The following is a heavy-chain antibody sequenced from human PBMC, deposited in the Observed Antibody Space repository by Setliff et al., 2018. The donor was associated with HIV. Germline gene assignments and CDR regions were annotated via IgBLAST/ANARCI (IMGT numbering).Heavy chain of an antibody. CDR3: ARAGSYGWDY. V-gene: IGHV4-59*01. J-gene: IGHJ4*02. CDR1: GGSITGYY. D-gene: IGHD5-18*01. Sequence: SETLSLTCTVSGGSITGYYWSWIRQPPGKGMEWIGYIYYNGGTNYNPSLKSRLTISVDTSKNQVSLKLSSVTAADTAVYYCARAGSYGWDYWGQGTLVTVSS. CDR2: IYYNGGT.